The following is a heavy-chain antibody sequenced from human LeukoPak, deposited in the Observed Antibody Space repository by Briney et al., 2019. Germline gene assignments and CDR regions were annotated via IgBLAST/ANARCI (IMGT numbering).Heavy chain of an antibody. CDR1: GFIFSNYW. D-gene: IGHD2-2*01. Sequence: GGSLRLSCAASGFIFSNYWMSWVRQAPGKGLEWVANIKQDGSEKYYVDSVKGRFTISRDNAKNSLYLEISSLKAEDTAVYYCVRYGREDCSSSVCYRWFDPWGQGTLVTVSS. CDR3: VRYGREDCSSSVCYRWFDP. J-gene: IGHJ5*02. V-gene: IGHV3-7*01. CDR2: IKQDGSEK.